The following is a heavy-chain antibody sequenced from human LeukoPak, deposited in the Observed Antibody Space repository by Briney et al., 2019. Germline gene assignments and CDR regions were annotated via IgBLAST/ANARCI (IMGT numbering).Heavy chain of an antibody. CDR3: ARNAGDYTKPSDY. CDR2: IYRSGST. CDR1: GYSISSGYY. J-gene: IGHJ4*02. D-gene: IGHD4-11*01. V-gene: IGHV4-38-2*02. Sequence: PSETLSLTCTVSGYSISSGYYWGWIRQPPGKGLEWIGTIYRSGSTYYNPSLKRRVTISVGTSRNQFSLQLSSVTAADTAVYYCARNAGDYTKPSDYWGQGTLVTVSS.